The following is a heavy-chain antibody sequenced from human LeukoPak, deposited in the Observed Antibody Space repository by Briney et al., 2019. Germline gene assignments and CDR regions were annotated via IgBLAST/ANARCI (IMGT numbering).Heavy chain of an antibody. Sequence: PGGSLRLSCAASGFPLSTYWMTWVRQAPGKGLEWVANIKQDESEKYHVDSVKGRFTISRDNAKSSLFLQMNSLRVEDTAVYYCVRAMDVWGQGTTVTVSS. V-gene: IGHV3-7*03. CDR2: IKQDESEK. J-gene: IGHJ6*02. CDR1: GFPLSTYW. CDR3: VRAMDV.